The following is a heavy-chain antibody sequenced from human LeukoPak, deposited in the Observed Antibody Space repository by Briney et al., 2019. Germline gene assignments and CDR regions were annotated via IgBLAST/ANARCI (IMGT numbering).Heavy chain of an antibody. J-gene: IGHJ4*02. Sequence: GRSLRLSCAASGFTFSNYGMHWVRQAPGKGLEWVAVISYDGSNEYYADSVKGRFTISRDTSKNTLYLQMNSLRAEDTAVYYCARGIEGYYFDYWGQGTLVTVSS. CDR2: ISYDGSNE. CDR1: GFTFSNYG. V-gene: IGHV3-30*03. D-gene: IGHD2-15*01. CDR3: ARGIEGYYFDY.